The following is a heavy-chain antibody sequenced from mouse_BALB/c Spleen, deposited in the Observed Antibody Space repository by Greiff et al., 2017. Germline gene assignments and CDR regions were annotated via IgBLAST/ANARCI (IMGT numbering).Heavy chain of an antibody. CDR2: IYPYNGGT. CDR1: GYTFTDYN. Sequence: VQLQQSGPELVKPGASVKISCKASGYTFTDYNMHWVKQSHGKSLEWIGYIYPYNGGTGYNQKFKSKATLTVDNSSSTAYMELRSLTSEDSAVYYCASYGNYVSYAMDYWGQGTSVTVSS. CDR3: ASYGNYVSYAMDY. V-gene: IGHV1S29*02. J-gene: IGHJ4*01. D-gene: IGHD2-1*01.